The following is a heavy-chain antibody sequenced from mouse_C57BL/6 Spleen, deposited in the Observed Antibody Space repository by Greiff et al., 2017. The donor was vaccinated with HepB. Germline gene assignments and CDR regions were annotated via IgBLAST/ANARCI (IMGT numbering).Heavy chain of an antibody. CDR1: GYTFTSYW. J-gene: IGHJ3*01. D-gene: IGHD2-1*01. CDR3: AREGYYGNYEGWFAD. CDR2: IDPSDSET. V-gene: IGHV1-52*01. Sequence: QVQLQQPGAELVRPGSSVKLSCKASGYTFTSYWMHWVKQRPIQGLEWIGNIDPSDSETHYNQKFKDKATLTVDTSSSTAYMQLSSLTSEDSAVYYCAREGYYGNYEGWFADWGQGTLVTVSA.